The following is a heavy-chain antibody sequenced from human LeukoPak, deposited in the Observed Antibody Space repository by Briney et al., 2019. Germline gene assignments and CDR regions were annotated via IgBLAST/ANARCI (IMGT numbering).Heavy chain of an antibody. CDR1: GYTFTGYY. CDR2: INPNSGGT. D-gene: IGHD3-9*01. Sequence: ASVKVSCKASGYTFTGYYMHWVRQAPGQGLEWMGWINPNSGGTNYAQKFQGRVTMTRDTSISTAYMELSRLRSDDTAVYYCARDRFDWLLEYYFDYWGQGTLVTVSS. J-gene: IGHJ4*02. CDR3: ARDRFDWLLEYYFDY. V-gene: IGHV1-2*02.